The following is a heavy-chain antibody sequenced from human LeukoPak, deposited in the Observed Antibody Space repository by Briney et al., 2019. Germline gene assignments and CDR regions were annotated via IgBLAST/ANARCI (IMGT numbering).Heavy chain of an antibody. J-gene: IGHJ4*02. Sequence: GRSLRLSWAASGFTFSSYAMHWVRQAPGKGLEWVAVISYDGSNKYHADSVKGRFTISRDNSKNTLYLQMNSLRAEDTAVYYCASGRVWNLEYWGQGTLVTVSS. CDR2: ISYDGSNK. V-gene: IGHV3-30*04. D-gene: IGHD1-1*01. CDR3: ASGRVWNLEY. CDR1: GFTFSSYA.